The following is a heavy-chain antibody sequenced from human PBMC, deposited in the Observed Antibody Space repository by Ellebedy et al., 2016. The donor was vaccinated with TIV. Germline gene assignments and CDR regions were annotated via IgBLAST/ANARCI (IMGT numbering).Heavy chain of an antibody. CDR2: FYSSGST. J-gene: IGHJ4*02. CDR1: GVSVNSANYY. D-gene: IGHD3-10*01. CDR3: SGAYGRATPKY. V-gene: IGHV4-61*01. Sequence: MPSETLSLTCTVSGVSVNSANYYWTWIRQPPGKGLEWIGYFYSSGSTDYKPSLKSRVAISVDTSKTQFSLKLSSVTAADTAVYFCSGAYGRATPKYWGQGTLVTVSS.